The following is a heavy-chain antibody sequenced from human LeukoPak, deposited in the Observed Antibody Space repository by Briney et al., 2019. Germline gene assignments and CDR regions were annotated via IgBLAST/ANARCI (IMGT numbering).Heavy chain of an antibody. CDR2: IYYSGST. CDR1: GGSISSYY. D-gene: IGHD3-9*01. V-gene: IGHV4-59*01. J-gene: IGHJ4*02. CDR3: ARGPNYDILTGSIDY. Sequence: SETLSLTCTVSGGSISSYYWSWIRQPPGKGLEWIGYIYYSGSTNYNPSLKSRVTISVDTSKNQFSLKLSSVTAADTAVYYCARGPNYDILTGSIDYWGQGTLVTVSS.